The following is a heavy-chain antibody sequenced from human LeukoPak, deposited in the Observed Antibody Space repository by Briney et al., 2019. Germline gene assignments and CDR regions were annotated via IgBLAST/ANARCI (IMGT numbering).Heavy chain of an antibody. D-gene: IGHD3-22*01. V-gene: IGHV4-39*07. Sequence: SETLSLTCTVSGGSISSSSYYWGWIRQPPGKGLEWIGTIYYSGSTYYNPSLKSRVTISVDTSKNQFSLKLSSVTAADTAVYFCARGYYYDSSGYYYGAGTTWFDPWGQGTLVTVSS. CDR3: ARGYYYDSSGYYYGAGTTWFDP. CDR1: GGSISSSSYY. J-gene: IGHJ5*02. CDR2: IYYSGST.